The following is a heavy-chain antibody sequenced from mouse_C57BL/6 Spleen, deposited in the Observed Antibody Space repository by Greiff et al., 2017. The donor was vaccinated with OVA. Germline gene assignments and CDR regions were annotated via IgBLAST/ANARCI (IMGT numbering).Heavy chain of an antibody. D-gene: IGHD1-1*01. CDR1: GFSLSTSGMG. CDR2: IYWDDDK. J-gene: IGHJ1*03. Sequence: QVTLKVSGPGILQSSQTLSLTCSFSGFSLSTSGMGVSWIRQPSGKGLEWLAHIYWDDDKRYNPSLKSRLTISKDTSRNQVFLKITSVDTADTATYYCARIPLITTVVADWYFDVWGTGTTVTVSS. V-gene: IGHV8-12*01. CDR3: ARIPLITTVVADWYFDV.